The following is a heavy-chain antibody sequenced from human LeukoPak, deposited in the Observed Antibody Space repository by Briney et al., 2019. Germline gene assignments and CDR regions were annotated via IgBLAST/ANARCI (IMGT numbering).Heavy chain of an antibody. J-gene: IGHJ4*02. CDR3: ASDILTERRFDY. CDR1: GFTLSSYS. Sequence: GGSLRLSCTASGFTLSSYSMGWVRQAPGKGLEWVSYITSSSSTIYYADSVKGRFTISRDNAKNSLYLQMNSLRDEDTAVYYCASDILTERRFDYWGQGTLVTVSS. D-gene: IGHD3-9*01. CDR2: ITSSSSTI. V-gene: IGHV3-48*02.